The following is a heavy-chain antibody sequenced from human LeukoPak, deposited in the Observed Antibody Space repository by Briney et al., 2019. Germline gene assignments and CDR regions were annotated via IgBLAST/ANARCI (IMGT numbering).Heavy chain of an antibody. Sequence: GGSLRLSCAASGFTFSSYAMHWVRQVPGKGLEWVAVISYDGSNKYYADSVKGRFTISRDNSKNTLYLQMNSLRAGDTAVYYCARDQSSSGSYGGAFDIWGQGTMVTVSS. CDR3: ARDQSSSGSYGGAFDI. CDR1: GFTFSSYA. D-gene: IGHD1-26*01. CDR2: ISYDGSNK. J-gene: IGHJ3*02. V-gene: IGHV3-30*04.